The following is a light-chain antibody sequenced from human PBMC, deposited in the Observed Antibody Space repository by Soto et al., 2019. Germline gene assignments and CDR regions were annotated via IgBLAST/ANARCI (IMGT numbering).Light chain of an antibody. Sequence: DIQMTQSPSSLSASVGDRATIICRASQSISTYLNWYQQKPGQPPKLLIYWASTRESGVPDRFSGSGSGTNFTLTISSLQAEDVAVYYCQQYHSTPPQWTFGQGTKVEIK. CDR1: QSISTY. CDR2: WAS. CDR3: QQYHSTPPQWT. J-gene: IGKJ1*01. V-gene: IGKV4-1*01.